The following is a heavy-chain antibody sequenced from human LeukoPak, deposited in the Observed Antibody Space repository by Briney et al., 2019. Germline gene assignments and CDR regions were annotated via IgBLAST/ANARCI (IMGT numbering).Heavy chain of an antibody. Sequence: ASVKVSCKASGYTFTMYYIHWVRQAPGQGLEWMGRIDPNNGGTSYAQKFQGRVTVTRDTSITTAYMEITSLRSDDTAVYYCASAVMYRYYYYYGLDVWGQGTTVTVSS. V-gene: IGHV1-2*06. J-gene: IGHJ6*02. CDR3: ASAVMYRYYYYYGLDV. D-gene: IGHD1-1*01. CDR1: GYTFTMYY. CDR2: IDPNNGGT.